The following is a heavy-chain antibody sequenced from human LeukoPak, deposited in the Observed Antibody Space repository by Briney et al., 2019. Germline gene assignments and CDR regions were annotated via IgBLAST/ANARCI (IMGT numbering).Heavy chain of an antibody. Sequence: SETLSLTCTVPGGSISTYYWSWIRQPPGKGLEWIGYIPYSGSTNYNPSLKSRVTISLDTSKNQFALKLSSVTAADTAVYYCARSIIGTRSKFDYWGQGTLVTVSS. CDR1: GGSISTYY. V-gene: IGHV4-59*08. CDR3: ARSIIGTRSKFDY. D-gene: IGHD1/OR15-1a*01. J-gene: IGHJ4*02. CDR2: IPYSGST.